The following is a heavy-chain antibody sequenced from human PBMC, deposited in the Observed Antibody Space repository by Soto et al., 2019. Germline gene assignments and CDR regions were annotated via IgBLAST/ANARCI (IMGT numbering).Heavy chain of an antibody. CDR3: AYFTGHEQFDY. V-gene: IGHV2-5*01. Sequence: SGPTLVNPTQTLTLTCTFSGFSLTTSGVGVAWIRQPPGKALEWLALIYWNDDQRYSPSLSSRLTITKDTSSNQVVLTMTNMDPVDTATYFCAYFTGHEQFDYWGQGTLVTVSS. CDR1: GFSLTTSGVG. J-gene: IGHJ4*02. CDR2: IYWNDDQ. D-gene: IGHD1-1*01.